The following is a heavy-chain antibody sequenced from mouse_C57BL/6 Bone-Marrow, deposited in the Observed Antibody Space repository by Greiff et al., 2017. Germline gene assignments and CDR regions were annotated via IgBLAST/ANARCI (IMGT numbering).Heavy chain of an antibody. J-gene: IGHJ2*01. Sequence: QVQLQQSGAELARPGASVKLSCKASGYTFTSYGISWVTQSTGQGLEWLGEIYPRSGNTYYNEKFKGKATLTADKSSSTAYMELSSLTSEYSAVYFCAISSYGSSYGGYWGQGTTLTVSS. CDR2: IYPRSGNT. D-gene: IGHD1-1*01. V-gene: IGHV1-81*01. CDR1: GYTFTSYG. CDR3: AISSYGSSYGGY.